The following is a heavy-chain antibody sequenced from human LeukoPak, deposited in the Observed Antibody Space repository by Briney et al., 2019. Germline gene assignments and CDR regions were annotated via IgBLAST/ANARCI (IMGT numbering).Heavy chain of an antibody. CDR1: GFTFSSYA. V-gene: IGHV3-23*01. Sequence: GGSLRLSCVDSGFTFSSYAMSWVRQVPGKGLYWVSGISDSGSTTYYADSVKGRFTISRDNSKNTLYLQMNSLRAEDTAVDYCAKDSLDYWGQGTLVTVSS. J-gene: IGHJ4*02. CDR3: AKDSLDY. CDR2: ISDSGSTT.